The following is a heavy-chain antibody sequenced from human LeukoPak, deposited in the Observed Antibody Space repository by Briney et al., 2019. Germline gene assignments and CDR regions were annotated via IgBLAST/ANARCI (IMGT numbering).Heavy chain of an antibody. V-gene: IGHV3-7*01. CDR2: IKQDGSEK. D-gene: IGHD6-19*01. CDR3: ARDRYSSGYLDY. J-gene: IGHJ4*02. Sequence: GGSLRLSCAASGFTVSSNYMSWVRQAPGKGLEWVANIKQDGSEKYYVDSVKGRFTISRDNAKNSLYLQMNSLRAEDTAVYYCARDRYSSGYLDYWGQGTLVTVSS. CDR1: GFTVSSNY.